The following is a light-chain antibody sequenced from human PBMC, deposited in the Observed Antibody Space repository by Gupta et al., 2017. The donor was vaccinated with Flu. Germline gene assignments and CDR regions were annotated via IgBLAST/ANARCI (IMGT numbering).Light chain of an antibody. CDR3: QQTDYTPRA. CDR1: QKITNY. J-gene: IGKJ1*01. Sequence: DIQVTQSPSSLSASVGDRITITCLTSQKITNYLNWFAQKPGKAPNLLIYAAPTLQTGVPSRFSGNGSGTHFNFTISRLHPEDYGTYYCQQTDYTPRAFGQGTKVEVK. CDR2: AAP. V-gene: IGKV1-39*01.